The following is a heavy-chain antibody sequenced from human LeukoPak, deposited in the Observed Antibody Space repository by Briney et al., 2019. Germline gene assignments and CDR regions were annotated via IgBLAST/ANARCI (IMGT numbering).Heavy chain of an antibody. Sequence: PSQTLSLTCTVSGGSISSGGYYWSWIRQHPGKGLEWIGYIYYSGSTYYNPSLKSRVTISVDTSKNLFSLKLSSVTAADTAVYYCARKVADSSGYYPNYYYYYMDVWGKGTTVTVSS. J-gene: IGHJ6*03. CDR2: IYYSGST. V-gene: IGHV4-31*03. D-gene: IGHD3-22*01. CDR3: ARKVADSSGYYPNYYYYYMDV. CDR1: GGSISSGGYY.